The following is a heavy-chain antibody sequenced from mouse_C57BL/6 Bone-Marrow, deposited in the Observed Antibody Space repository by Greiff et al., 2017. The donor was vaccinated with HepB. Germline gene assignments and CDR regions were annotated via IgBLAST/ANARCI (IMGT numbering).Heavy chain of an antibody. J-gene: IGHJ3*01. CDR3: ARIGGGYDWFAY. CDR1: GFSLTTFALC. D-gene: IGHD2-2*01. V-gene: IGHV8-8*01. Sequence: QVTLIVCGPGILQPSQSLCLTCSFSGFSLTTFALCLVWLRHTSGKGLEWLVHIWWVDDKYYNPHQKSRPTISKDTSKNQVFLKIANVDTADTATYYCARIGGGYDWFAYWGQGTLVTVSA. CDR2: IWWVDDK.